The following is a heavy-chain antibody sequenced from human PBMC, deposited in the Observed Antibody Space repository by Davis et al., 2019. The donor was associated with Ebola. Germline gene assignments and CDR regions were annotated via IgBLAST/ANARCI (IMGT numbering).Heavy chain of an antibody. CDR2: ISPYNGDT. CDR1: GYTFTNFG. Sequence: ASVKVSCKASGYTFTNFGINWVRQAPGQGLEWMGWISPYNGDTNYAHKFQDRFTMTTDTSTTTGYMELRNLRSDDTAVYWCAKSPPSGAYGRYWYFDLWGRGTLVIVSS. CDR3: AKSPPSGAYGRYWYFDL. J-gene: IGHJ2*01. D-gene: IGHD3-10*01. V-gene: IGHV1-18*04.